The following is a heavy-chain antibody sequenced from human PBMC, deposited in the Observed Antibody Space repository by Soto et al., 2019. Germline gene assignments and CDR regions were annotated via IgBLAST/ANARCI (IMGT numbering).Heavy chain of an antibody. D-gene: IGHD2-8*01. CDR2: INPKSGGT. V-gene: IGHV1-2*04. CDR3: ARGHSTDCSIVVCSFFYNLEMDV. J-gene: IGHJ6*02. CDR1: GYSFTDYH. Sequence: QVQLVQSGAEVKKPGASVRVSCKASGYSFTDYHIHWVRQAPGPGLEWLGRINPKSGGTSTAQKFQGWVTMSRERSISTVDMELTRLTSDDTPVYFCARGHSTDCSIVVCSFFYNLEMDVCGQGTTVTVSS.